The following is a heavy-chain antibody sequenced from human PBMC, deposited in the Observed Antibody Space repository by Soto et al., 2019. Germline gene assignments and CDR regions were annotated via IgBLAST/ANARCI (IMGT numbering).Heavy chain of an antibody. CDR3: ARAGGRYCSSASCYLFDP. D-gene: IGHD2-2*01. Sequence: EVQLVQSGPEAKKPGESLKISCKPSGYTFTTYWIGWVRQMPGNGLEWMGIIYPGDSETRYSPSFQGQVIISADKSVGTAYLQWSSLKASDTAIYYCARAGGRYCSSASCYLFDPWCPGTLVTVSS. J-gene: IGHJ5*02. V-gene: IGHV5-51*03. CDR2: IYPGDSET. CDR1: GYTFTTYW.